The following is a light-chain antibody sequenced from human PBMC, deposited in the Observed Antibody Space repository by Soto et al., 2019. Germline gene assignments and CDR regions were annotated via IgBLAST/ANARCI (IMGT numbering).Light chain of an antibody. CDR1: QSVNSDY. Sequence: EIVLTQSPGTLSLSPGERPTLSCSASQSVNSDYLAWFQQKPGQAPRLLIYGASTRTTGIPDRFSGSGSGTDFTLTIGRLEPGDFAVYYCLHYGGSPLTFGQGTRLEI. CDR3: LHYGGSPLT. CDR2: GAS. J-gene: IGKJ5*01. V-gene: IGKV3-20*01.